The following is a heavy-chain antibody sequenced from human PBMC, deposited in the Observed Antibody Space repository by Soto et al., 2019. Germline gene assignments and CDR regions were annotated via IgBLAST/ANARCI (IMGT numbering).Heavy chain of an antibody. D-gene: IGHD2-2*01. Sequence: GASVKVSCKAFGCTFSSYAISWVRQAPGQGLEWMGGIIPIFGTANYAQKFQGRVTITADKSTSTAYMELSSLRSEDTAVYYCARDYQDWYFDLWGRGTLVTVSS. J-gene: IGHJ2*01. CDR1: GCTFSSYA. CDR2: IIPIFGTA. CDR3: ARDYQDWYFDL. V-gene: IGHV1-69*06.